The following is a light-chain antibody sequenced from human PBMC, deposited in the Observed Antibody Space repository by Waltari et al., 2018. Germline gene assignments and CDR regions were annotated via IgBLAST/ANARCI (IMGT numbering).Light chain of an antibody. Sequence: QSVLTHPPSVSAPPGPRVPISCSAGISIIANNYVSWYRQFPRTAPKLLIHEHNERPSGVPGRFSGSKSGTSATLDITGLQAGDEADYYCGTWDSSLSGAVFGGGTHLTVL. CDR3: GTWDSSLSGAV. J-gene: IGLJ7*01. V-gene: IGLV1-51*02. CDR2: EHN. CDR1: ISIIANNY.